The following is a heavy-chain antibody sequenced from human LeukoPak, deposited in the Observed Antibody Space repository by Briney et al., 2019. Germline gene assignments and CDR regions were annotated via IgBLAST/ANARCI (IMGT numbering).Heavy chain of an antibody. V-gene: IGHV3-30-3*01. Sequence: PGGSLRLSCAASGFTFSSYAIHWVRQAPGKGLEWVAVISYDGSNKYYADSVKGRFTISRDNSKNTLYLQMNSLRAEDTAVYYCARDGPGYDILTGYSGSYYYGMDVWGQGTTVTVSS. J-gene: IGHJ6*02. CDR3: ARDGPGYDILTGYSGSYYYGMDV. CDR1: GFTFSSYA. CDR2: ISYDGSNK. D-gene: IGHD3-9*01.